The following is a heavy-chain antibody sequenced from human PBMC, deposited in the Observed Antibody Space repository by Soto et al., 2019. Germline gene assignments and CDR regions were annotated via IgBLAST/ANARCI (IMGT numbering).Heavy chain of an antibody. V-gene: IGHV1-69*06. CDR3: ATSSEKYQLLYSGWFDP. Sequence: GASVKVSCKASGGTFSSYAISWVRQAPGQGLEWMGGIIPIFGTANYAQKFQGRVTITADKSTSTAYMELSSLRSEDTAVYYCATSSEKYQLLYSGWFDPWGQGTLVTVSS. CDR2: IIPIFGTA. CDR1: GGTFSSYA. J-gene: IGHJ5*02. D-gene: IGHD2-2*02.